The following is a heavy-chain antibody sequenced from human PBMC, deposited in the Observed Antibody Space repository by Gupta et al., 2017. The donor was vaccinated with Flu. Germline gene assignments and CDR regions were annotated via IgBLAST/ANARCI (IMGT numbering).Heavy chain of an antibody. J-gene: IGHJ4*02. Sequence: QVQLQQWGAGLLKPSETLSLTCAVYGGSFSGYYWSWIRQPPGKGLEWIGEINHSGSTNYNPSLKSRVTISVDTSKNQFSLKLSSVTAADTAVYYCARLGWLPQDGFDYWGQGTLVTGSS. CDR1: GGSFSGYY. D-gene: IGHD5-24*01. CDR2: INHSGST. V-gene: IGHV4-34*01. CDR3: ARLGWLPQDGFDY.